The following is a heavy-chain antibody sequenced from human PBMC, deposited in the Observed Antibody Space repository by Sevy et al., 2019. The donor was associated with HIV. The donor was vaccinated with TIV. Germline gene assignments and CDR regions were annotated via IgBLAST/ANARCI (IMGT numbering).Heavy chain of an antibody. CDR1: GFTFSSYA. V-gene: IGHV3-23*01. CDR3: AKSPALFTIFDY. CDR2: ISGSGGST. J-gene: IGHJ4*02. D-gene: IGHD3-10*01. Sequence: GGSLRLSCAASGFTFSSYAMSWVRQAPGKGLEWVSAISGSGGSTYYADSVKGRFTISRDNSKNTRYLQMNSLRAEDTAVYYCAKSPALFTIFDYWGQGTLVTVSS.